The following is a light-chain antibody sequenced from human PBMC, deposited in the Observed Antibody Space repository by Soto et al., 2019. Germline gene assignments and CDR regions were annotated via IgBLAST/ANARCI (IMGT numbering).Light chain of an antibody. CDR2: GNN. CDR1: SSNIGAGYD. CDR3: QSYDSSLSVV. Sequence: QSALTQPPSVSGAPGQRVTISCTGSSSNIGAGYDVFWYHQLPGTAPKLLIYGNNNRPSGVPDRFSGSKSGTSASLAITGLQAEDEADYYCQSYDSSLSVVFGGGTKVTVL. V-gene: IGLV1-40*01. J-gene: IGLJ2*01.